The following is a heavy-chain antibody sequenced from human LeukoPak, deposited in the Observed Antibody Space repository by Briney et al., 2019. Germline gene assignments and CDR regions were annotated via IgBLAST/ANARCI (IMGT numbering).Heavy chain of an antibody. J-gene: IGHJ4*02. Sequence: GGSLRLSCAASGFTFSSYSMNWVRRAPGKGLEWVSTISGVGDVTYYADSVKGRFTISRDDSKNTLYLQMNNLRAEDTAVYYCAKDGAWLRFDDWGQGILVTVSS. V-gene: IGHV3-23*01. CDR2: ISGVGDVT. D-gene: IGHD5-12*01. CDR1: GFTFSSYS. CDR3: AKDGAWLRFDD.